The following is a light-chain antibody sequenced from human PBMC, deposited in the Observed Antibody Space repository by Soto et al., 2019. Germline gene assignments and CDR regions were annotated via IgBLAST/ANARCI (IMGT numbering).Light chain of an antibody. CDR2: AAS. Sequence: DIQMTQSPSSLSASVGDRVTLTCRASQSINSYLNWYQQKPGKAPNLLIYAASSLQSGVPSRFSGSGSGTDFTLTISSLQHEDVATYYCQQSYSTPYTFGQGTKLEIK. J-gene: IGKJ2*01. V-gene: IGKV1-39*01. CDR3: QQSYSTPYT. CDR1: QSINSY.